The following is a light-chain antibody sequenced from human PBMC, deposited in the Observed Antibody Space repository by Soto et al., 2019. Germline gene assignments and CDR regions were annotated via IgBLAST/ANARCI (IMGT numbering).Light chain of an antibody. CDR1: SSDVGGYNY. CDR2: EGS. J-gene: IGLJ1*01. V-gene: IGLV2-11*01. CDR3: CSSAPRRTVV. Sequence: QSVLTQPRSVSGSPGQSVTISCTGTSSDVGGYNYVSWYQQHPGKAPKLIIYEGSKRPSGVSNRFSGSEPGNTASLTISGLQAEDEADYYCCSSAPRRTVVFGTGTKLTVL.